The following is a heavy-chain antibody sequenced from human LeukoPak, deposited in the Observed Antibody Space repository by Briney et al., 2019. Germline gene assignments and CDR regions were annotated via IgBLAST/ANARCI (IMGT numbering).Heavy chain of an antibody. D-gene: IGHD3-22*01. CDR1: GFTFSSYA. CDR2: ISGSGGST. V-gene: IGHV3-23*01. J-gene: IGHJ4*02. Sequence: GGSLRLSCAASGFTFSSYAMSWVRQAPGKGLEWVSAISGSGGSTYHAHSVKGRFTISRDNSKNTLYQQMNSLRAEDTAVDYCAKDCDPYDSSGYFDYWGQGTLVTVSS. CDR3: AKDCDPYDSSGYFDY.